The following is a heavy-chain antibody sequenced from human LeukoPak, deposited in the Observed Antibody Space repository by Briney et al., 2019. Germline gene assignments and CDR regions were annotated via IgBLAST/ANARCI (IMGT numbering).Heavy chain of an antibody. Sequence: ESGGCLRLSCAASGFTFSDYYMSWIRQAPGKGLEWVSYISSSGSTIYYADSVKGRFTISRDNAKNSLYLQMNSLRAEDTAVYYCARALPSYYDSSGYYPSGHWGQGTLVTVSS. CDR1: GFTFSDYY. CDR2: ISSSGSTI. V-gene: IGHV3-11*04. D-gene: IGHD3-22*01. CDR3: ARALPSYYDSSGYYPSGH. J-gene: IGHJ4*02.